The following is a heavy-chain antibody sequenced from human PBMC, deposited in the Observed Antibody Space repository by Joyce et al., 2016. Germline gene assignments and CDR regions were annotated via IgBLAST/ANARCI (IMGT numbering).Heavy chain of an antibody. J-gene: IGHJ1*01. Sequence: QVQLQESGPGLVKPSETLSLTCAVSGYSISNHYYWGWIRQPPGKGLEWIGSVFHSGDTFYNPSLRSRVTISVDTSKNQFSLRLNSVTAADTAVYYCAGMTDSTSKYFQHWGQGTLVTVSS. V-gene: IGHV4-38-2*01. CDR3: AGMTDSTSKYFQH. CDR1: GYSISNHYY. D-gene: IGHD2-2*01. CDR2: VFHSGDT.